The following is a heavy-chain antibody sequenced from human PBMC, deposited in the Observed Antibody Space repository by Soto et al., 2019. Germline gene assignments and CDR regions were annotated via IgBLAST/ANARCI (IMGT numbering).Heavy chain of an antibody. D-gene: IGHD2-15*01. CDR1: GFTFSTFA. V-gene: IGHV3-23*01. CDR3: PPPLLRSVHAVEK. J-gene: IGHJ4*02. Sequence: VQLLEAGGGLVQPGGSLKLSCSASGFTFSTFAMSWVRQAPGKGLEWVSAIGARGNTYYADSVKGRFTVSRDNSKSMLYLQMSCLRVEDTATYYSPPPLLRSVHAVEKWGQGTLVIVSS. CDR2: IGARGNT.